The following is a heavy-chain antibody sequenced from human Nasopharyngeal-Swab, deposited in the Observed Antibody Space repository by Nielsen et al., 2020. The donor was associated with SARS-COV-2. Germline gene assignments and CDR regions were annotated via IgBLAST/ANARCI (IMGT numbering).Heavy chain of an antibody. V-gene: IGHV3-13*01. Sequence: GGSLRLSCAASGFTFSSYDMHWVRQATGKGLEWVSAIGTAGDTYYPGSVKGRFTISRENAKNSLYLPMNSLRAGDTAVYYCARVNYDSSGGDAFDIWGQGTMVTVSS. D-gene: IGHD3-22*01. J-gene: IGHJ3*02. CDR2: IGTAGDT. CDR1: GFTFSSYD. CDR3: ARVNYDSSGGDAFDI.